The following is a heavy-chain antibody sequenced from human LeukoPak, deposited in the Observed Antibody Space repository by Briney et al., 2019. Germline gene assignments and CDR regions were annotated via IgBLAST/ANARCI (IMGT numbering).Heavy chain of an antibody. CDR2: MSPNSGNT. CDR3: ARGSFYYGSGTYAFDI. J-gene: IGHJ3*02. V-gene: IGHV1-8*03. CDR1: GYTFTSYD. Sequence: ASVKVSCKASGYTFTSYDINWVRQATGQGLEWMGWMSPNSGNTGYAQKFQGRVTITRNTSISTAYMELSSLRSEDTAVYYCARGSFYYGSGTYAFDIWGQGTMVTVSS. D-gene: IGHD3-10*01.